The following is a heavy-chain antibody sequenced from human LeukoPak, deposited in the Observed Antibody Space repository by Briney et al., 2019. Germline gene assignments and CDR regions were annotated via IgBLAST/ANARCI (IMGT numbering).Heavy chain of an antibody. Sequence: SGGSLRLSCAVSGFTFSNYGMHWVRQAPGKGLEWVAFIRYDGDDKFYADSVKGRFTISRDSSKNTLYLQMNSLGPEDTAVFYCARESTTYRVYGLDAFDVWGQGTVVTVSS. V-gene: IGHV3-30*02. J-gene: IGHJ3*01. D-gene: IGHD5/OR15-5a*01. CDR1: GFTFSNYG. CDR2: IRYDGDDK. CDR3: ARESTTYRVYGLDAFDV.